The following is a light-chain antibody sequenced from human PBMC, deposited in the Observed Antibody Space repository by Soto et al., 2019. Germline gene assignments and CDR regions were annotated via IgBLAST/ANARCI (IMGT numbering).Light chain of an antibody. CDR1: SSDVGGFNY. J-gene: IGLJ1*01. CDR2: DVY. Sequence: SVLTQPASVSGSPGQSITISCTGTSSDVGGFNYVSWYQQHPGKAPKLLIFDVYSRPSGISNRFSGSKSGNTASLTISGLQAEDEADYYCSSYTTSSSYVFGAGTKVTV. CDR3: SSYTTSSSYV. V-gene: IGLV2-14*01.